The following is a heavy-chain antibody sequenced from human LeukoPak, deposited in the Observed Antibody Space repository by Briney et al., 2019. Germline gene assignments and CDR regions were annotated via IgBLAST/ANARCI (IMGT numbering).Heavy chain of an antibody. D-gene: IGHD5-18*01. V-gene: IGHV4-59*04. J-gene: IGHJ5*02. CDR2: FYYGGST. Sequence: PSETLSLTCTVSGGSISSYYWSWIRQPQGKGLEWIGTFYYGGSTYHNPSLKSRVTISVDTSKNQFSLRLSSVTAADTALYYCASGGEQLWPYEPFSSWGQGTLVTVSS. CDR1: GGSISSYY. CDR3: ASGGEQLWPYEPFSS.